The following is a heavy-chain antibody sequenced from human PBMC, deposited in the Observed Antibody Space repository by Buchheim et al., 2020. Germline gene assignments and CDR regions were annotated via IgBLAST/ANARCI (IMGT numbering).Heavy chain of an antibody. CDR3: AGNRVITFGGVIVRGWFDP. V-gene: IGHV4-31*03. D-gene: IGHD3-16*02. J-gene: IGHJ5*02. CDR1: GGSISSGGYY. CDR2: IYYSGST. Sequence: QVQLQQWGAGLLKPSETLSLTCTVSGGSISSGGYYWSWIRQHPGKGLEWIGYIYYSGSTYYNPSLKSRVTISVDTSKNQFSLKLSSVTAADTAVYYWAGNRVITFGGVIVRGWFDPGGRGPLVTVSS.